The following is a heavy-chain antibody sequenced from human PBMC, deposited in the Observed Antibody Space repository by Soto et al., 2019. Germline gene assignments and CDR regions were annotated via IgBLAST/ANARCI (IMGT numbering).Heavy chain of an antibody. CDR3: AREGSIADRGFDY. Sequence: QVQLQESGPGLVKPSQTLSLTCTVSGGSISSGGYYWSWIRQHPGKGLEWIGYIYYSGSTYYNPSRTSRVTISVDTSKNQFSLKLSSVAAADTAVYYCAREGSIADRGFDYWGQGTLVTVSS. CDR2: IYYSGST. CDR1: GGSISSGGYY. D-gene: IGHD6-6*01. V-gene: IGHV4-31*03. J-gene: IGHJ4*02.